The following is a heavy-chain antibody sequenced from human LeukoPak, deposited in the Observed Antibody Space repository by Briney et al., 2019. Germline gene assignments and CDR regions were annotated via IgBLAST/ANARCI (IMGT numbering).Heavy chain of an antibody. V-gene: IGHV1-69*13. D-gene: IGHD3-10*01. CDR1: GGTFSSYA. CDR3: ARGRYYGSGSYPFVMGY. CDR2: IIPIFGTA. J-gene: IGHJ4*02. Sequence: SVKVSCKASGGTFSSYAISWVRQAPGRGLEWMGGIIPIFGTANYAQKFQGRVTITADESTSTAYMELSSLRSEDTAVYYCARGRYYGSGSYPFVMGYWGQGTLVTVSS.